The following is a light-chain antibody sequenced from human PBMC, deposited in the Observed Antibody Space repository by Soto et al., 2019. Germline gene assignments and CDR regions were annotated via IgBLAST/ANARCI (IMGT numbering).Light chain of an antibody. CDR2: QDI. CDR1: KLGDKY. V-gene: IGLV3-1*01. Sequence: SSELTQPPSVSVSPGQTASITCSGDKLGDKYACWYQQKPGQSPVLVIYQDIKRPSGIPERFSGSNSGNTATLTISGTQAMDEADYYCQAWDSSTAAVVFGGGTKLTVL. CDR3: QAWDSSTAAVV. J-gene: IGLJ2*01.